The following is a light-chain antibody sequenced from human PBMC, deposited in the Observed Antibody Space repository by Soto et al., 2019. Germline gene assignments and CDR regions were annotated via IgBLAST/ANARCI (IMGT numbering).Light chain of an antibody. CDR3: QQYGSSPT. CDR1: QSVSSSY. Sequence: EIVLTQSPGTLSLSPGERATLSCRASQSVSSSYLAWYQQKPGKAPRLLIYGASSRATGIPDRFSGSGSGTDFTLTISSLEPEDFAVYYCQQYGSSPTFGQGTKLEIK. V-gene: IGKV3-20*01. J-gene: IGKJ2*01. CDR2: GAS.